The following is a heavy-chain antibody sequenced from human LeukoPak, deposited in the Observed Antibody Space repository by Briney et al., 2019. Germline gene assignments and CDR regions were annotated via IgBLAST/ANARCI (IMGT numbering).Heavy chain of an antibody. D-gene: IGHD3-10*01. CDR3: ARGRSITLLRGVAMSDGFDI. J-gene: IGHJ3*02. CDR1: GFPFSNYG. Sequence: GGSLRLSCAASGFPFSNYGMNWVRQAPGKGLEWVSFTDTSGKYIYYGDSVKGRFTISRDNAKNLLFLQMNGLRAEDTDVYYCARGRSITLLRGVAMSDGFDIWGQGAMVAVSS. V-gene: IGHV3-21*06. CDR2: TDTSGKYI.